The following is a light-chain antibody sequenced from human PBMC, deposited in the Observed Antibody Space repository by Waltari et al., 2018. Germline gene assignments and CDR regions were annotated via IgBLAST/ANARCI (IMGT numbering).Light chain of an antibody. CDR1: SSDVGGYTY. V-gene: IGLV2-14*01. CDR2: HVS. Sequence: QSALTQPASVSGSPGQSITISCTGSSSDVGGYTYVSWYQQHPGKAPKPMTYHVSERPSGVSNRFSGSKSGNTASLTISGLQAEDEADYYCISYTTSNTWVFGGGTKLTVL. CDR3: ISYTTSNTWV. J-gene: IGLJ3*02.